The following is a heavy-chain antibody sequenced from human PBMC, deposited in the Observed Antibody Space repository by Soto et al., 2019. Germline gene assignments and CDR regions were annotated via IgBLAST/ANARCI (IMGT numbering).Heavy chain of an antibody. CDR2: IYYSGST. Sequence: SETLSLTCTVSGGSISSSSYYWGWIRQPPGKGLEWIGSIYYSGSTYYNPSLKSRVTISVDTSKNQFSLKLSSVTAADTAVYYCARLVWLGETQNSGFDYWGQGTLVTVSS. CDR1: GGSISSSSYY. CDR3: ARLVWLGETQNSGFDY. J-gene: IGHJ4*02. D-gene: IGHD3-10*01. V-gene: IGHV4-39*01.